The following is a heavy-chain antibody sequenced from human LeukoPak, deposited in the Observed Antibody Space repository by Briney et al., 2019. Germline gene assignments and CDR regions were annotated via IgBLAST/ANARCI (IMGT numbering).Heavy chain of an antibody. Sequence: GGSPRLSCAVSGITLSNYGMSWVRQAPGKGLEWVAGMSDSGGRTNYADSVKGRFTISRDNPKNTLYLQMNSLRAEDTAVYFCAKRGVVIRVILVGFHKEAYYFDSWGQGALVTVSS. CDR3: AKRGVVIRVILVGFHKEAYYFDS. CDR1: GITLSNYG. CDR2: MSDSGGRT. V-gene: IGHV3-23*01. J-gene: IGHJ4*02. D-gene: IGHD3-22*01.